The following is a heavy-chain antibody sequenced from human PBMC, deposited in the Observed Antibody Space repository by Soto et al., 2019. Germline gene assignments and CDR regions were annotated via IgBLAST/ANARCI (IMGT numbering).Heavy chain of an antibody. Sequence: SETLSLTCTVSGGSISSYYWSWIRQPAGKGLEWIGRIYTSGSTSYNPSLKSRVTMSVDTSKNQFSLKLSSVTAADTAVYYCARDRGGSLAVAGRYYYGMDVWGQGTTVTVSS. V-gene: IGHV4-4*07. D-gene: IGHD6-19*01. J-gene: IGHJ6*02. CDR1: GGSISSYY. CDR2: IYTSGST. CDR3: ARDRGGSLAVAGRYYYGMDV.